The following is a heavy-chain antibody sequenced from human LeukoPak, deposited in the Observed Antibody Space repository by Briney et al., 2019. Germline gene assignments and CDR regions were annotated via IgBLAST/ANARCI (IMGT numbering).Heavy chain of an antibody. Sequence: SSGPLSLTCGVSGGSISGTNWWSWVRQPPGQGLEWIGEISLAGQTNYNPSLNGRVTMSLDKSSNQLSLHLTSVTAADTATYYCSRESGPFCPFGYWGQGTLVIVSS. CDR1: GGSISGTNW. V-gene: IGHV4-4*02. CDR2: ISLAGQT. D-gene: IGHD1-26*01. J-gene: IGHJ4*02. CDR3: SRESGPFCPFGY.